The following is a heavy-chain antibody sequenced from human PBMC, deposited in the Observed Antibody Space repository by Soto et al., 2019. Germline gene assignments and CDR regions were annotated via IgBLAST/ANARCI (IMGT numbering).Heavy chain of an antibody. CDR2: INHSGST. Sequence: SETLSLTCAVYGGSFSGYYWSWIRQPPGKGLEWIGEINHSGSTNYNPSLKSRVTISVDTSKNQFSLKLSSVTAADTAVYYCARLYYYDSSAYPRSYYFDYWGQGTLGTVSS. CDR1: GGSFSGYY. CDR3: ARLYYYDSSAYPRSYYFDY. V-gene: IGHV4-34*01. J-gene: IGHJ4*02. D-gene: IGHD3-22*01.